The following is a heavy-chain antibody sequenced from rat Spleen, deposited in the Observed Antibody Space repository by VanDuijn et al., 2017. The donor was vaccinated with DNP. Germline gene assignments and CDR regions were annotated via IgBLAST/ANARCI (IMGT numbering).Heavy chain of an antibody. J-gene: IGHJ4*01. V-gene: IGHV5S10*01. Sequence: EVQLVESGGGLVQPGNSLKLSCAASGFTFSNYDMAWVRQAPKQGLEWVATISYDGSSTYYRDSVKGRFTISRDNAKSTLYLQMDSLRSEDTATYYCTTEAMDAWGQGTSVTVSS. CDR3: TTEAMDA. CDR1: GFTFSNYD. CDR2: ISYDGSST.